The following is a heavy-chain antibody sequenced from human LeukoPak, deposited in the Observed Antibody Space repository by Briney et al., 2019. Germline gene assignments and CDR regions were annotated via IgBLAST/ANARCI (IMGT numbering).Heavy chain of an antibody. Sequence: GGSLRLSCAASGFTFSNYAMNWVSQAAGKGLEWVSSITGSGGSTYYADSVKGRFTISRDNSKNTLYLQLNSLTADDTAVHYCANSDLWGQGTTVTVSS. CDR1: GFTFSNYA. CDR2: ITGSGGST. V-gene: IGHV3-23*01. CDR3: ANSDL. J-gene: IGHJ6*02.